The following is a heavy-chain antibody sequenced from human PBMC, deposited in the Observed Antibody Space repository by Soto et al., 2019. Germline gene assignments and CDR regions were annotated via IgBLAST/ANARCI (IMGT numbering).Heavy chain of an antibody. D-gene: IGHD3-16*01. CDR1: GGSFSGYY. CDR3: ARGLGDYLWGRSYLRMAFDI. CDR2: INHSGST. V-gene: IGHV4-34*01. J-gene: IGHJ3*02. Sequence: PSETLSLTCAVYGGSFSGYYWSWIRQPPGKGLEWIGEINHSGSTNYNPSLKSRVTISVDTSKNQFSLKLSSVTAADTAVYYCARGLGDYLWGRSYLRMAFDIWGQGTMVTVSS.